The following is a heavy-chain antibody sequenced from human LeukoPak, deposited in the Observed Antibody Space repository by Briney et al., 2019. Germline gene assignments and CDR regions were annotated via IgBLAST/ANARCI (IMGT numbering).Heavy chain of an antibody. V-gene: IGHV4-34*01. D-gene: IGHD4-17*01. CDR2: INHSGST. J-gene: IGHJ2*01. CDR1: GGSFSGYY. CDR3: ARADGDRVSWYFDL. Sequence: SKTLSLTCAVYGGSFSGYYWSWIRQPPGKGLEWIGEINHSGSTNYNPSLKSRVTISVDTSKNQFSLKLSSVTAADTAVYYCARADGDRVSWYFDLWGRGTLVTVSS.